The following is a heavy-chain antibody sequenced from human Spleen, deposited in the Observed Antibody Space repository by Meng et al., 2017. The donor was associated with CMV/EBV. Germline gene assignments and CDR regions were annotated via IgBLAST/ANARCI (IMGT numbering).Heavy chain of an antibody. D-gene: IGHD3-10*01. CDR2: ISGSGGST. Sequence: GGSLRLSCAASGFTFSLYAMTWVRQAPGKGLEWVSTISGSGGSTYYADSVKGRFTISRDNSKNTLYLQMNSLRAEDTAVYYCAKVGYGSGSPPDYWGQGTLVTVSS. CDR3: AKVGYGSGSPPDY. V-gene: IGHV3-23*01. J-gene: IGHJ4*02. CDR1: GFTFSLYA.